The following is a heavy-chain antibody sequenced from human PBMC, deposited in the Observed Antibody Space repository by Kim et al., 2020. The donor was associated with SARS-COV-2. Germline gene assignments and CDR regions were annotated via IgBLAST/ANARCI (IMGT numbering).Heavy chain of an antibody. V-gene: IGHV3-21*01. CDR2: ITNNGGYK. CDR1: GFTFSAHS. J-gene: IGHJ6*02. D-gene: IGHD3-10*01. CDR3: AREDYSSGGMDV. Sequence: GGSLRLSCAASGFTFSAHSMNWVRQTPGKGLEWVSYITNNGGYKYHADSVKGRFTISRDNTKNSLDLQMNSLRAEDTAVYYCAREDYSSGGMDVWGQGTTGTVSS.